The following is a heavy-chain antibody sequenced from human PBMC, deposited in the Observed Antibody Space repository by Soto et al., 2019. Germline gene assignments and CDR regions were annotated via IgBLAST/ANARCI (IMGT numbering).Heavy chain of an antibody. D-gene: IGHD4-17*01. CDR3: ARDLGYGDYGTVF. CDR2: INGDNGNT. V-gene: IGHV1-18*04. J-gene: IGHJ4*02. Sequence: QVQLVQSGAEVKKPGASVKVSCKASGYTFSSNGITWVRQAPGQGFEWMGWINGDNGNTNYAQKFQGRVTMTTDTSTSTAYMELRSLRSDDTAVYYCARDLGYGDYGTVFWGQGTLVTVSS. CDR1: GYTFSSNG.